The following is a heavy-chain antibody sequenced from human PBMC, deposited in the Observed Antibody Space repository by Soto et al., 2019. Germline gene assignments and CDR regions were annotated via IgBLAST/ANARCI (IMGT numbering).Heavy chain of an antibody. CDR2: SIPIQGTA. Sequence: QVQLVQSGAEVKKPGSSVKVSCEASGGRFTSYIFTWVRQAPGQGLEWMGRSIPIQGTADYALKFQDRVRMTADKSTNTVHMEMRSLRPDDTAVYYCEKSLVFVDHGYIDVWGKGTTVTVSS. CDR3: EKSLVFVDHGYIDV. CDR1: GGRFTSYI. V-gene: IGHV1-69*08. D-gene: IGHD2-21*01. J-gene: IGHJ6*03.